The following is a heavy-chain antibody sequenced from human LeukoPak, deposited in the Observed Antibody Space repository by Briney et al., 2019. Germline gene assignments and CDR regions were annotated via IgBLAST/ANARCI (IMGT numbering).Heavy chain of an antibody. CDR1: GGSISNSNW. D-gene: IGHD3-10*01. V-gene: IGHV4-4*02. CDR2: IYHSGST. Sequence: SGTLSLTCAVSGGSISNSNWWSWVRQPPGKGLEWIGEIYHSGSTNYNPSLKSRVTISVDTSKNQFSLKVSSVTAADTAVYYCARDARGSSYMDVWGQGTTVTVSS. CDR3: ARDARGSSYMDV. J-gene: IGHJ6*02.